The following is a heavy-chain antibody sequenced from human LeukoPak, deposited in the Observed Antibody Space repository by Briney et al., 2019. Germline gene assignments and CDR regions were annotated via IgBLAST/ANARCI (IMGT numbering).Heavy chain of an antibody. V-gene: IGHV3-7*01. CDR3: ARDSPDSDFDY. CDR2: IKQDGSEK. J-gene: IGHJ4*02. Sequence: GGSLRLSCAASGFTFSNYWMSWVRQAPGKGLEWVANIKQDGSEKYYVDSVKGRFTISRDNAKNSLYLRMNSLRAEDTAVYYCARDSPDSDFDYWGQGTLVTVSS. CDR1: GFTFSNYW.